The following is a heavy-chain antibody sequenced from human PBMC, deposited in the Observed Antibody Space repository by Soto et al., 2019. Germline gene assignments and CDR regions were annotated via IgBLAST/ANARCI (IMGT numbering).Heavy chain of an antibody. CDR2: ISGRDSST. CDR1: GFTFSSYA. Sequence: EVQLLESGGGLVQPGGSLRLSCAASGFTFSSYAMNWVRQAPGKWLEWVSVISGRDSSTYYADSVKGRFTISRDNSKNTLYVQMNSLRADDTAIYYCAKAISGYNAPLDHWGQGTRVTVSS. D-gene: IGHD5-12*01. J-gene: IGHJ4*02. V-gene: IGHV3-23*01. CDR3: AKAISGYNAPLDH.